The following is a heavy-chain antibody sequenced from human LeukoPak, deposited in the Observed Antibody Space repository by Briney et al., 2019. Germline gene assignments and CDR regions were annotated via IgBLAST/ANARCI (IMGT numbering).Heavy chain of an antibody. J-gene: IGHJ3*02. D-gene: IGHD3-10*01. CDR1: GGSISSSNW. CDR2: IYHSGST. CDR3: ARSDGYGLVDI. Sequence: SETLSITCAVSGGSISSSNWWSWVRQPPGKGLEWIGEIYHSGSTNYNPSLQSRVIIIIDTPKNHFSLTLSSVTAADTAVYYCARSDGYGLVDIWGQGTMVTVSS. V-gene: IGHV4-4*02.